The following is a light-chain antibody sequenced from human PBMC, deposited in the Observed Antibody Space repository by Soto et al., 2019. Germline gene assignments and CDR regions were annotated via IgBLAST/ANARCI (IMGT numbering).Light chain of an antibody. CDR3: HQRSNSIT. CDR2: GAS. CDR1: QSVSSY. Sequence: IVLTPSPGTMSLSPGGRGTLSSRASQSVSSYLAWYQQKPGQAPRLLIYGASNRATGIPARFSGSGSGTDFTLTISSLEPEDFAVYYCHQRSNSITFCQGTRLEIK. J-gene: IGKJ5*01. V-gene: IGKV3-11*01.